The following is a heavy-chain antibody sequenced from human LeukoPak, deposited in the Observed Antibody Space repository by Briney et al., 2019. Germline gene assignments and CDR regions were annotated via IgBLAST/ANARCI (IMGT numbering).Heavy chain of an antibody. D-gene: IGHD3-3*01. Sequence: GGSLRLSCAASGFTFSSYWMSWVRQAPGKGLEWVANIKQDGSEKYYVDSVKGRFTISRDNAKNSLYLQMNSLRAGDTAVYYCARGLYYDFWSGYYSGNDYWGQGTLVTVSS. CDR2: IKQDGSEK. CDR3: ARGLYYDFWSGYYSGNDY. V-gene: IGHV3-7*01. J-gene: IGHJ4*02. CDR1: GFTFSSYW.